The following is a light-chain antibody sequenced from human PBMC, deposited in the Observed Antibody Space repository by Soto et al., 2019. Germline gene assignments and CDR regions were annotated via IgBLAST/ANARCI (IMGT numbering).Light chain of an antibody. J-gene: IGKJ4*01. Sequence: DIPMTQSPSTLSASVGDRVTITCRASQTLSRWLAWYQQKPGKAPKLLISKASTLESGVPSRFSGGGSGAEFTLTISSLQPDDFATYYCQQYNTYLFGGGTRVEIK. CDR3: QQYNTYL. V-gene: IGKV1-5*03. CDR2: KAS. CDR1: QTLSRW.